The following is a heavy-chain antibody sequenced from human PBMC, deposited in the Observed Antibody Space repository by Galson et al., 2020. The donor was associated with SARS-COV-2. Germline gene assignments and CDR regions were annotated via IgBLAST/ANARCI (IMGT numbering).Heavy chain of an antibody. V-gene: IGHV3-30*04. Sequence: SCAASGFTFSSYAMHWVRQAPAKGLEWVAVISYDGSNKYYADSVKGRFTISRDNSKNTLYLQMNSLRAEDTAVYYCASSLLWFGEAERFDPWGQGTLVTVSS. CDR3: ASSLLWFGEAERFDP. CDR2: ISYDGSNK. D-gene: IGHD3-10*01. CDR1: GFTFSSYA. J-gene: IGHJ5*02.